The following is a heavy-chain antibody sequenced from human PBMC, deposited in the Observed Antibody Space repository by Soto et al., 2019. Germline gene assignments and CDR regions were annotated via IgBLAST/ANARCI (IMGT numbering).Heavy chain of an antibody. V-gene: IGHV4-34*01. CDR2: INHSGTT. CDR1: GGSFSGYY. J-gene: IGHJ4*02. D-gene: IGHD3-22*01. Sequence: PSETLSLTCAVYGGSFSGYYWRWIRQPPGKGLEWIGEINHSGTTKYNPSLKSRVTISVDTSKNQFSLKLSTVTAADTAVYYCASPSRFDSSGYYFDSWGQGTQVTVSS. CDR3: ASPSRFDSSGYYFDS.